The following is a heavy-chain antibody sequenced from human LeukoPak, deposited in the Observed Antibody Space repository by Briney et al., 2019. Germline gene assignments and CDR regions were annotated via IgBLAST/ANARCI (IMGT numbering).Heavy chain of an antibody. V-gene: IGHV1-46*01. J-gene: IGHJ2*01. CDR1: GYTFTSYY. Sequence: GASVKVSCKASGYTFTSYYMHWVRQAPGQGLEWMGIINPSGGSTSYAQKFQGRVTMTRDTSTSTVYMELSSLRSEDTAVYYCARDQLVVVAATPVWRYFDLWGRGTLVTVSS. D-gene: IGHD2-15*01. CDR3: ARDQLVVVAATPVWRYFDL. CDR2: INPSGGST.